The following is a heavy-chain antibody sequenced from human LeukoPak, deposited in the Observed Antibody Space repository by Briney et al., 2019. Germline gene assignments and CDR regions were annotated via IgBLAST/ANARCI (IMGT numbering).Heavy chain of an antibody. D-gene: IGHD3-3*01. CDR3: ARDRHDFWSGYFDAFDI. J-gene: IGHJ3*02. CDR2: IYYSGST. Sequence: SETLSLTCTVSGGSISSYYWSWIRQPPGKGLEWIGYIYYSGSTNYNPSLKSRVTISVDTSKNQFSLKLSSVTVADTAVYYCARDRHDFWSGYFDAFDIWGQGTMVTVSS. CDR1: GGSISSYY. V-gene: IGHV4-59*01.